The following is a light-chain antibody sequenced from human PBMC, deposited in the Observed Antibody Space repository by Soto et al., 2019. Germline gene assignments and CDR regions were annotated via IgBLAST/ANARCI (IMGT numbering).Light chain of an antibody. CDR2: HTS. V-gene: IGKV3-20*01. CDR3: QQYGSSPRT. J-gene: IGKJ4*01. Sequence: EIVLTQSPGTLSLSPGEIATLSCRASQSVYSNYLAWYQQKPGQAPRLLIDHTSNRATGIPDRFGGSGSGTDFTLTISRLEPEDFAVYYCQQYGSSPRTVGGGTKVEIK. CDR1: QSVYSNY.